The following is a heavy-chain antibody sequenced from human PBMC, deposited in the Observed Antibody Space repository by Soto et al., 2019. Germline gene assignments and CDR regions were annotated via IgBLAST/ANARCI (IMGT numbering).Heavy chain of an antibody. V-gene: IGHV4-30-2*01. CDR1: GGSIWSGVDS. CDR3: ARVPSP. Sequence: WGVGGGSIWSGVDSWSWIRQPPGKGLEWIGYIYHSGSTYYNPSLKSRVTISADRSKNQFSLKLSSVSAADTAVYYCARVPSPWGQGTRVTVSS. CDR2: IYHSGST. J-gene: IGHJ5*02.